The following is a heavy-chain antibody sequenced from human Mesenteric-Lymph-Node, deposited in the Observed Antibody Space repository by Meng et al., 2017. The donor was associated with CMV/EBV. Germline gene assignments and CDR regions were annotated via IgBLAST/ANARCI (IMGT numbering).Heavy chain of an antibody. CDR3: ARYYYDNSGYYYYFDY. D-gene: IGHD3-22*01. J-gene: IGHJ4*02. Sequence: GGSFSSYVISWVRQAPGQGLEWMGRIIPILGIANYAQKFQGRVTITADKSTSTAYMELSSLRSEDTAVYYCARYYYDNSGYYYYFDYWGQGTLVTVSS. V-gene: IGHV1-69*04. CDR1: GGSFSSYV. CDR2: IIPILGIA.